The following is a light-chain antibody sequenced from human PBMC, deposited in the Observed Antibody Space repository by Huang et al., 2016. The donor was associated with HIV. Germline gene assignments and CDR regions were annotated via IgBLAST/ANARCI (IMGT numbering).Light chain of an antibody. J-gene: IGKJ1*01. V-gene: IGKV3-15*01. CDR3: HHYSNWPPTWT. Sequence: EIVMTQSPATLSVSPGERATLSCRASQSVAKHFAWYQQNPGQAPRLLIYGSSTRATCIPARFSGSGSGTEFTLTISSLQSEDFAVYYCHHYSNWPPTWTFGQGTKVEIK. CDR2: GSS. CDR1: QSVAKH.